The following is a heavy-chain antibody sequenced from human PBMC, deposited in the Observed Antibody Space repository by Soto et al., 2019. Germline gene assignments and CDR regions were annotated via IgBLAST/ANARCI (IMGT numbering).Heavy chain of an antibody. CDR3: ARGLGGFGEFMYYYYGMDV. V-gene: IGHV1-2*04. CDR1: GYTFTGYY. Sequence: ASVKVSCKASGYTFTGYYMHWVRQAPGQGLEWMGWINPNSGGTNYAQKFQGWVTMTRDTSISTAYMELSRLRSDDTAVYYCARGLGGFGEFMYYYYGMDVWGQGTTVTVSS. CDR2: INPNSGGT. D-gene: IGHD3-10*01. J-gene: IGHJ6*02.